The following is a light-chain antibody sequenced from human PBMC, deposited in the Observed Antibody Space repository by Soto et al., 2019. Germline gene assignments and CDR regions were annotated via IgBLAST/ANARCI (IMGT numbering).Light chain of an antibody. CDR1: EFISSW. CDR2: DTS. J-gene: IGKJ1*01. CDR3: QQYNTFSWT. V-gene: IGKV1-5*01. Sequence: DVPMTHSPSTLSASVGDRVTITGRASEFISSWLAWYQQKPGKAPKLLIYDTSTLASGVPSRFSGSGSGTDFTLTISSLQPDDFATYYCQQYNTFSWTFGPGTRVEIK.